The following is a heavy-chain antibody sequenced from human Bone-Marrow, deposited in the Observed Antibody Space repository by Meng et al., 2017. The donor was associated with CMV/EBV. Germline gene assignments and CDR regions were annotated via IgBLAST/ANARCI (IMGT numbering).Heavy chain of an antibody. D-gene: IGHD3-10*01. CDR1: GFTFDDYA. J-gene: IGHJ4*02. V-gene: IGHV3-9*03. CDR2: ISWNSGSI. Sequence: SLKISCAASGFTFDDYAMHWVRQAPGKGLEWVSGISWNSGSIGYADSVKGRFTISRDNAKNSLYLQMNSLRAEDMALYYCAKDASYGSGSSPVDYWGQGTLVTV. CDR3: AKDASYGSGSSPVDY.